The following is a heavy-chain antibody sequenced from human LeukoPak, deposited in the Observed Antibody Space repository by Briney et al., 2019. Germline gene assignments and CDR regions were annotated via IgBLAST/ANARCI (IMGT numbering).Heavy chain of an antibody. CDR3: AKGGLVHRFDP. V-gene: IGHV3-21*04. CDR2: ISSSSSYI. Sequence: GGSRRLSCAASGFTFSSYSMNWVRQAPGKGLEWVSSISSSSSYIYYADSVKGRFTISRDNAKNSLYLQMNSLRADDTAVYYCAKGGLVHRFDPWGQGTLVTVSS. J-gene: IGHJ5*02. CDR1: GFTFSSYS.